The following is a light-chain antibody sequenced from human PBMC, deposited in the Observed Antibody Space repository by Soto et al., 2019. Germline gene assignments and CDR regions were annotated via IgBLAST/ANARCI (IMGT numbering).Light chain of an antibody. CDR3: QQYNNWPPIT. Sequence: EIVLTQSPGTLSLSPGERATLSCRASQSVSSSYLAWYQQKPGQAPRLLIYGASTRATAIPARFSDSGSGTEFTLTISSLQSEDFAIYYCQQYNNWPPITFGQGTRLEIK. J-gene: IGKJ5*01. CDR1: QSVSSSY. CDR2: GAS. V-gene: IGKV3-15*01.